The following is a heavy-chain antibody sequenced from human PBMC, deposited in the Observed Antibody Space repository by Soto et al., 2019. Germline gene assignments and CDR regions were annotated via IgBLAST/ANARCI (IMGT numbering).Heavy chain of an antibody. V-gene: IGHV4-31*03. J-gene: IGHJ4*02. Sequence: QVQLQESGPGLVKPSQTLSLTCSVSGGSISRGGYYWSWIRQHPGRGLEWIGYINYGGTTYYNPSPKGRVTMSVYTSENQFSLKLSSVTAAATAVYYCARTYSSSSVGAFDYWGQGTLVTVSS. CDR2: INYGGTT. CDR3: ARTYSSSSVGAFDY. D-gene: IGHD6-6*01. CDR1: GGSISRGGYY.